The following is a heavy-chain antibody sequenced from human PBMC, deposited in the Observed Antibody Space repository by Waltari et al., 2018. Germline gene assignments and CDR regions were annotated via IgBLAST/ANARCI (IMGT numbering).Heavy chain of an antibody. J-gene: IGHJ6*02. CDR2: ISRDGEET. V-gene: IGHV3-48*03. Sequence: DVQVMESGGGQVHSGGSLSMACETPGMILSGDEMEWFRQAPGKGLEWVSYISRDGEETLYSAPVKGRFTTSRDNDKNILFLEMHSLRVDDTATYYCARKSGSSVAVPRDYYGMDVWGLGTSVTVSS. CDR1: GMILSGDE. CDR3: ARKSGSSVAVPRDYYGMDV. D-gene: IGHD3-10*01.